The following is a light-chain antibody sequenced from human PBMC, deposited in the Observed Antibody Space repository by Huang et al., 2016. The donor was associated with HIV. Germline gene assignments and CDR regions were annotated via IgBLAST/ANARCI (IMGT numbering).Light chain of an antibody. CDR3: QLRSNWLFT. CDR2: DAS. J-gene: IGKJ3*01. Sequence: EIVLTQSPATLSLSPGERATLSCRASQRINNYLAWYQQKPGQAPRPLIYDASNRATGIPARFSGSGSGTDFSLTISSLEPEDFAVYYCQLRSNWLFTFGPGTKVDI. V-gene: IGKV3-11*01. CDR1: QRINNY.